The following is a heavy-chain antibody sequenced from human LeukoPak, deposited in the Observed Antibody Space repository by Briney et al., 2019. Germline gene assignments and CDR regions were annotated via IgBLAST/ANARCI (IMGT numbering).Heavy chain of an antibody. J-gene: IGHJ4*02. CDR3: ASGGEIDYDSSGYYLYYFDY. D-gene: IGHD3-22*01. CDR2: IYYSGST. Sequence: SETLSLTCTVSGGSISSYYWSWIRQPPGKGLDWLGYIYYSGSTNYNPSLKSRVTISVDTSKNQFSLRLSSVTAADTAVYYCASGGEIDYDSSGYYLYYFDYWGQGTLVTVSS. CDR1: GGSISSYY. V-gene: IGHV4-59*01.